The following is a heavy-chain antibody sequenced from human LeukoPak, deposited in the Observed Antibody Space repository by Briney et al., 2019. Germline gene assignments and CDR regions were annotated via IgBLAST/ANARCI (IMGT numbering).Heavy chain of an antibody. CDR2: ISAYNGNT. CDR1: GYTFTSYG. D-gene: IGHD6-13*01. V-gene: IGHV1-18*01. Sequence: ASVKVSCKASGYTFTSYGISWVRQAPGQGPEWMGWISAYNGNTNYAQKLQGRVTMTRDTSTSTVYMELSSLRSEDTAVYYCARDMGGIASNHFDYWGQGTLVTVSS. CDR3: ARDMGGIASNHFDY. J-gene: IGHJ4*02.